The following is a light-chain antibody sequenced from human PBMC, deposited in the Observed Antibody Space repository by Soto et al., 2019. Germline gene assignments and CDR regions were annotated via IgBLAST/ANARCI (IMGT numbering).Light chain of an antibody. Sequence: EIVMTQSPATLSVSPGEGATLSCRASQSVRSNLAWYQHKPGQAPRLLIYSASTRATGIPVRFSGSGSGTEFTLTVSSLQSEDFAVYYCQHRMNWPLTFGQGTRLEI. V-gene: IGKV3-15*01. J-gene: IGKJ5*01. CDR1: QSVRSN. CDR2: SAS. CDR3: QHRMNWPLT.